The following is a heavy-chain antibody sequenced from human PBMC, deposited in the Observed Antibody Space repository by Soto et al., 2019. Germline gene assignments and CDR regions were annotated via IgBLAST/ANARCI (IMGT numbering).Heavy chain of an antibody. CDR1: GYTFTSYA. CDR2: INAGNGNT. J-gene: IGHJ6*02. Sequence: QVQLVQSGAEVKKPGASVKVSCKASGYTFTSYAMHWVRQAPGQRLEWMGGINAGNGNTKYSQKFQGRVTITRDTSESTAYMELSSLRSEDTAVYYCARDVRAAARITGNYYYGMDVWGQGTTVTVS. V-gene: IGHV1-3*01. CDR3: ARDVRAAARITGNYYYGMDV. D-gene: IGHD6-13*01.